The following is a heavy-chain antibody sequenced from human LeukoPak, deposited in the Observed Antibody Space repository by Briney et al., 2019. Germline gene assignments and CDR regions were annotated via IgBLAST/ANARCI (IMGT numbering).Heavy chain of an antibody. CDR1: GFTFSSYG. D-gene: IGHD6-13*01. Sequence: GGSLRLSCAASGFTFSSYGMHWVRQAPGKGLEWVAVISYDGSNKYHADSVKGRFTISRDNSKNTLYLQMNSLRAEDTAVYYCTAGTTLGYWGQGTLVTVSS. CDR3: TAGTTLGY. J-gene: IGHJ4*02. V-gene: IGHV3-30*03. CDR2: ISYDGSNK.